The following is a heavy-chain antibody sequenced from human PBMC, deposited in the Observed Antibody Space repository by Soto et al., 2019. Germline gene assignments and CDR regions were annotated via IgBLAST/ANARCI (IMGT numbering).Heavy chain of an antibody. J-gene: IGHJ4*02. CDR1: GFTFDDYA. Sequence: EVQLVESGGGLVQPGRSLRLSCAASGFTFDDYAMHWVRQAPGKGLEWVSGISWNSGSIGYADSVKGRFTISRDNAKNSLYLQMNSLRAEDTALYYCARDRGAARAYFDYWGQGTLVTVSS. V-gene: IGHV3-9*01. D-gene: IGHD6-6*01. CDR3: ARDRGAARAYFDY. CDR2: ISWNSGSI.